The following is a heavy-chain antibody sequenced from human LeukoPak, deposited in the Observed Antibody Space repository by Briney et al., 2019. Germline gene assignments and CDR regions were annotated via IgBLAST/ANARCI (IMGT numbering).Heavy chain of an antibody. Sequence: SETLSLTCTVSGVSISSSGNSWGWIRQPPGKGLEWIGSIYYSGRTYYNASLQSRVTISVDTSANEFSLRLSSVTAADTAMYYCATKTQLEPRPFDYWGQGTLVTVSS. V-gene: IGHV4-39*01. CDR1: GVSISSSGNS. J-gene: IGHJ4*02. CDR2: IYYSGRT. CDR3: ATKTQLEPRPFDY. D-gene: IGHD1-1*01.